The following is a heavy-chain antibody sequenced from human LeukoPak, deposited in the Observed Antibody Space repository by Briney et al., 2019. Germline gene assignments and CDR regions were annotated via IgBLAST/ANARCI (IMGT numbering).Heavy chain of an antibody. CDR1: GGTFSSYA. D-gene: IGHD6-13*01. CDR2: IIPILGIA. J-gene: IGHJ4*02. Sequence: SVKVSCKASGGTFSSYAISWVRQAPGQGLEWMGRIIPILGIANYAQKFQGRVTITVDKSTSTAYIELSSLRSEDTAVYYCARVGIRLAAAGTFGYWGQGTLVTVSS. V-gene: IGHV1-69*04. CDR3: ARVGIRLAAAGTFGY.